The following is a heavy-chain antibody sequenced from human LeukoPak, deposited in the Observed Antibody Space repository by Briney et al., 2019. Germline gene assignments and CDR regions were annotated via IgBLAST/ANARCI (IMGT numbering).Heavy chain of an antibody. CDR2: ISRSSSHI. Sequence: AGGSLRLSCAASGFTFSNYDMNWVRQAPGKGLEWVSYISRSSSHIYYADSMKGRLTISRDNAKSSLYLQMDSLRDEDTAIYYCARVAHAAVIFDYWGQGTLDTVSS. D-gene: IGHD3-22*01. J-gene: IGHJ4*02. CDR1: GFTFSNYD. CDR3: ARVAHAAVIFDY. V-gene: IGHV3-21*01.